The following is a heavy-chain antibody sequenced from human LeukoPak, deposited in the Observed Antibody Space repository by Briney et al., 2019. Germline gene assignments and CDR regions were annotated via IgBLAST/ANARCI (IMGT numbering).Heavy chain of an antibody. CDR3: ARPPRPFYYYYMAI. Sequence: ASVKVSCKTSGYTFSRYYMIWVRQAPGQGLEWMGIIDPSGSTTSYAPKFQGRLTMTRDTSTSTDYMELTGLTSEDTAVYYCARPPRPFYYYYMAIWGTGTTVTVSS. CDR1: GYTFSRYY. J-gene: IGHJ6*03. V-gene: IGHV1-46*03. CDR2: IDPSGSTT.